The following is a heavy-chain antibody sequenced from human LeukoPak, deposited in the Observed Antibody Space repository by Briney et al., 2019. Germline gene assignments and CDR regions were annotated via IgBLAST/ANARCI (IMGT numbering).Heavy chain of an antibody. CDR3: GRDRRAVCGELGPDAFDV. V-gene: IGHV1-69*05. Sequence: ASVKVSSKASGDTFSSYAISWVRQAPGQGLEWVGGIIPIFGTENYAQKFQGRVTISTDESTSTAYMELSSLRSEDTAVYYCGRDRRAVCGELGPDAFDVWGQGTMVTVSS. D-gene: IGHD3-10*01. CDR2: IIPIFGTE. CDR1: GDTFSSYA. J-gene: IGHJ3*01.